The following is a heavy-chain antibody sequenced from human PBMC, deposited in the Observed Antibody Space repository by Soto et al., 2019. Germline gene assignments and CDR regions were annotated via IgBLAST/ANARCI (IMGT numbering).Heavy chain of an antibody. D-gene: IGHD2-15*01. CDR2: INHSGST. CDR1: GGSFSGYY. J-gene: IGHJ6*02. Sequence: PSETLSLTCAVYGGSFSGYYWSWIRQPPGKGLEWIGEINHSGSTNYNPSLKSRVTISVDTSKNQFSLKLSSVTAADTAVYYCARGVVAGVGYYYGMDVWGQGTTVTVSS. CDR3: ARGVVAGVGYYYGMDV. V-gene: IGHV4-34*01.